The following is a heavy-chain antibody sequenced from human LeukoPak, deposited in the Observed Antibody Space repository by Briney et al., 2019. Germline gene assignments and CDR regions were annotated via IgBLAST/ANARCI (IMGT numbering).Heavy chain of an antibody. V-gene: IGHV3-74*01. CDR1: GFTFSNYR. D-gene: IGHD3-22*01. Sequence: PGGSLRLSCAASGFTFSNYRMHWVRQAPGKGLVWVSRINSDGINTSYADSVKGRFTIFRDNGKKTLNLQMNSLRAEDTAVYYCARDLGQYYDTSDNWFDPWGQGTLVTVSS. J-gene: IGHJ5*02. CDR2: INSDGINT. CDR3: ARDLGQYYDTSDNWFDP.